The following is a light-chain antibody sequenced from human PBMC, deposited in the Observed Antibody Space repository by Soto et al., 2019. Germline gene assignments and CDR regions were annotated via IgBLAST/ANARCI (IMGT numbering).Light chain of an antibody. Sequence: EVVLTQSPGTQSLSPGERANLSCRASPSVSTNLLAWYQEKPGQAHRLFIYGASRRATGIPDRFSGRGSGTDFTLTISRLEAEDFAVYYCRQYGRSLGFAFGGGTKVDIK. CDR1: PSVSTNL. J-gene: IGKJ4*01. CDR3: RQYGRSLGFA. V-gene: IGKV3-20*01. CDR2: GAS.